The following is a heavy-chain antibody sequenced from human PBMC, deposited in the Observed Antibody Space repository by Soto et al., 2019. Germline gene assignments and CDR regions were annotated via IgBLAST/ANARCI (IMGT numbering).Heavy chain of an antibody. CDR1: GGSISSYY. Sequence: SETLSLTCTVSGGSISSYYWSWIRQPPGKGLEWIGYIYYSGSTNYNPSLKSRVTISVDTSKNQFSLKLSSVTAADTAVYYCARAIGYDSSGYYCPFDIWGQGTMVTVSS. CDR2: IYYSGST. CDR3: ARAIGYDSSGYYCPFDI. V-gene: IGHV4-59*01. J-gene: IGHJ3*02. D-gene: IGHD3-22*01.